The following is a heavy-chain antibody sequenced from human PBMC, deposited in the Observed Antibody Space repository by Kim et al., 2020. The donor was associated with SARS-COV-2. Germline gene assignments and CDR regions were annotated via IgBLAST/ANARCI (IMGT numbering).Heavy chain of an antibody. CDR3: ARSLRGLMIVVGREDWFDP. CDR1: GGSISSYY. J-gene: IGHJ5*02. V-gene: IGHV4-59*08. Sequence: SETLSLTCTVSGGSISSYYWSWIRQPPGKGLEWIGYIYYSGSTNYNPSLKSRVTISVDTSKNQFSLKLSSVTAADTAVYFCARSLRGLMIVVGREDWFDPWGQGTLVTVSS. D-gene: IGHD3-22*01. CDR2: IYYSGST.